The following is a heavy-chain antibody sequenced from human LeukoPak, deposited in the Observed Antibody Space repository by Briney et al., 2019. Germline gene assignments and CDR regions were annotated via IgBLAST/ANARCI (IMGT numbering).Heavy chain of an antibody. CDR1: GFTFSSYA. Sequence: PGGSLRLSCAASGFTFSSYAMHWVCQAPGKGLEWVAVISYDGSNKYYADSVKGRFTISRDNSKNTLYLQMNSLRAEDTAVYYCARALDAFDIWGQGTMVTVSS. J-gene: IGHJ3*02. V-gene: IGHV3-30-3*01. CDR3: ARALDAFDI. D-gene: IGHD1-1*01. CDR2: ISYDGSNK.